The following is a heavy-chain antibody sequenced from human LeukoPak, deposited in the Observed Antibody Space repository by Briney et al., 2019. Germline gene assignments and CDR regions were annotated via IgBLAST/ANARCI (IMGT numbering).Heavy chain of an antibody. CDR3: ARGPNYVWGSYRYFDY. CDR2: IYYTGSI. J-gene: IGHJ4*02. CDR1: GGSISSGDYY. D-gene: IGHD3-16*02. Sequence: SQTLSLTCTVSGGSISSGDYYWSWIRQSPGKGLEWIGYIYYTGSISYNPSLKSRLTISVDTSKNQFSLKLSSVTAADTAVYYCARGPNYVWGSYRYFDYWGQGTLVTVSS. V-gene: IGHV4-30-4*01.